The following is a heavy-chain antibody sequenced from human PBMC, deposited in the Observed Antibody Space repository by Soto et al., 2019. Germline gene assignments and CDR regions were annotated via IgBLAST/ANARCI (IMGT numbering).Heavy chain of an antibody. V-gene: IGHV1-69*01. D-gene: IGHD1-26*01. CDR1: GGTFSSYA. J-gene: IGHJ5*02. Sequence: QVQLVQSGAEVKKPGSSVKVSCKASGGTFSSYAISWVRQAPGQGLEWMGGIIPIFGTANYAQKFQGRVTITADESTSTDYMELSSLSSEDTAVYYCAREGSRSGGWFDPWGQGTLVTVSS. CDR2: IIPIFGTA. CDR3: AREGSRSGGWFDP.